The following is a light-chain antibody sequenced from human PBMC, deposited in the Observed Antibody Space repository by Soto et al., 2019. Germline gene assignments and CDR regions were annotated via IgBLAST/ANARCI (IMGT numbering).Light chain of an antibody. CDR1: QSVTSNY. J-gene: IGKJ1*01. Sequence: ETELTQSPGTLSLSPGEGATLSCRASQSVTSNYLAWYRQKPGQAPRLLFFGASSRATGIPDRFSGSGSGPDFTPTIRRLEPEDFAVYYCQQYGGSPRTFGQGTKV. V-gene: IGKV3-20*01. CDR3: QQYGGSPRT. CDR2: GAS.